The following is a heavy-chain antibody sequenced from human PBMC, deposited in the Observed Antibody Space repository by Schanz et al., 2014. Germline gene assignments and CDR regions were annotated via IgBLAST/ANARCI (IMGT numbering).Heavy chain of an antibody. CDR3: VKDDRGDVVVVAANY. V-gene: IGHV3-23*01. Sequence: EVQLLESGGGLVQPGGSLRLSCVASGFTFSTYAMSWVRQAPGKGLEWVSLVSASGGGPFYADSVKGRFTISRDNSRNTVYLQMSSLRAEDTAVYYCVKDDRGDVVVVAANYWGQGAQVIVSS. J-gene: IGHJ4*02. CDR1: GFTFSTYA. D-gene: IGHD2-15*01. CDR2: VSASGGGP.